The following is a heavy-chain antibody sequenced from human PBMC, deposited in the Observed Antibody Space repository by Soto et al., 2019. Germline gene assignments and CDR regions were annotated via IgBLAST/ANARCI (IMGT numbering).Heavy chain of an antibody. J-gene: IGHJ5*02. Sequence: PSETLSLTCAVSGGSISSGGYSWSWIRQPQGKGLEWIGYIYHSGGTYYNPSLKSRVTISVDRSKNQFSLNLSSVTAADTAVYYCARVSMSARINWNWFDPWGQGTLVTVSS. CDR3: ARVSMSARINWNWFDP. CDR1: GGSISSGGYS. V-gene: IGHV4-30-2*01. CDR2: IYHSGGT. D-gene: IGHD5-12*01.